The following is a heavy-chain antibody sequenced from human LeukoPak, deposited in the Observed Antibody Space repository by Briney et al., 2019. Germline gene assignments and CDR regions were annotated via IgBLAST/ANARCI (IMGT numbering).Heavy chain of an antibody. J-gene: IGHJ5*02. CDR3: ARVPRTMVRGVIILGFDP. CDR2: IYYSGST. Sequence: PSETLSLTCAVSGGSVSSGSYYWSWIRQPPGKGLEWIGYIYYSGSTNYNPSLKSGVTISVDTSKTQFSLKLSSVTAADTAVYYCARVPRTMVRGVIILGFDPWGQGTPVTVSS. V-gene: IGHV4-61*01. CDR1: GGSVSSGSYY. D-gene: IGHD3-10*01.